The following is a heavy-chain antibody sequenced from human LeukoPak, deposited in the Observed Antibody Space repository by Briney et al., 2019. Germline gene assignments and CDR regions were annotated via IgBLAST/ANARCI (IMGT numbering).Heavy chain of an antibody. J-gene: IGHJ4*02. CDR3: AREWH. CDR1: GFTFSSYE. CDR2: ISSRGSAT. V-gene: IGHV3-48*03. Sequence: GGSLRLSCAASGFTFSSYEMNWVRQAPGKGLEWVSYISSRGSATYYADSVKGRFTISRDNARNSLYLQMNSLRVEDTAVYYCAREWHWGQGTLVTVSS. D-gene: IGHD5-24*01.